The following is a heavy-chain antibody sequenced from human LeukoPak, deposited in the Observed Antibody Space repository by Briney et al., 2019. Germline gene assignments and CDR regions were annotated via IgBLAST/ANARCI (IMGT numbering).Heavy chain of an antibody. V-gene: IGHV4-59*02. Sequence: SETLSLTCTISGGSVSDYYWSWIRQSPGKGLEWIGYIYYTGSTTYNPSLKSRVTISADTSKNQFSLKLSTMTAADTAVYYCASRKLGNDYWGQGTLVTVSS. J-gene: IGHJ4*02. CDR3: ASRKLGNDY. D-gene: IGHD7-27*01. CDR1: GGSVSDYY. CDR2: IYYTGST.